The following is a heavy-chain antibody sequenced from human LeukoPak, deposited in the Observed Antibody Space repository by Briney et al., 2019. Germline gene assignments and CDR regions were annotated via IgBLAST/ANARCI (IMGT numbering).Heavy chain of an antibody. D-gene: IGHD2-2*01. J-gene: IGHJ4*02. CDR1: GFAVSSNH. V-gene: IGHV3-53*01. Sequence: GGSLRLSCVASGFAVSSNHMSWVRQAPGKGLEWVSIIYIAGTTHYADSVKGRFTISRDNSINTVYLQMNSLRAEDTAVYYCAGDSNSHYYFDYWGQGTLVTVSS. CDR3: AGDSNSHYYFDY. CDR2: IYIAGTT.